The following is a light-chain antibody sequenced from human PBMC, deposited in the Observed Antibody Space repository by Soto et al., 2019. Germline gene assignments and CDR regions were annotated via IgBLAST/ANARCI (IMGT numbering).Light chain of an antibody. CDR1: SSDVGAYNF. Sequence: QAVVTQPASVSGSPGQSIAISCTGTSSDVGAYNFVSWYQQHPGKAPKLMIYEVSNRPSGVSSRFSGSKSGNTASLTISGLQPEDEADYYCSSFRSGSTLFGTGTKLTVL. J-gene: IGLJ1*01. CDR2: EVS. CDR3: SSFRSGSTL. V-gene: IGLV2-14*01.